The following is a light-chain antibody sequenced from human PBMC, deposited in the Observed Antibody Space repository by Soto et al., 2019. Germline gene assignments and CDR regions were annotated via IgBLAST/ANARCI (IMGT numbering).Light chain of an antibody. Sequence: QSVLTQPPSVSGAPGQRVTISCTGSSSDIGAGFDVHWYQHLPGTAPKLLIYGDSNRPSGVPDRFSGSRSGTSASLAITGLQAEDEADYYCQSWDSSLSASVFGSGTKVTVL. J-gene: IGLJ1*01. V-gene: IGLV1-40*01. CDR3: QSWDSSLSASV. CDR1: SSDIGAGFD. CDR2: GDS.